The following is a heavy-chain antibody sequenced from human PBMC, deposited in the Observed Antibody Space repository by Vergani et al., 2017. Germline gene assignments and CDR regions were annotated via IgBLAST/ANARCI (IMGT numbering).Heavy chain of an antibody. Sequence: EVQLVQSGAEVKKPGATMKISCKVSGYTFTDNYMHWVKQAPGKGLEWMGLVDPEDGETIYAEKFKGRVTIAADTSTDTAHLELSSLRSEDTAVYYCATPQTGTTGGMEVWGQGTTVIVSS. D-gene: IGHD4-17*01. CDR2: VDPEDGET. CDR3: ATPQTGTTGGMEV. CDR1: GYTFTDNY. V-gene: IGHV1-69-2*01. J-gene: IGHJ6*02.